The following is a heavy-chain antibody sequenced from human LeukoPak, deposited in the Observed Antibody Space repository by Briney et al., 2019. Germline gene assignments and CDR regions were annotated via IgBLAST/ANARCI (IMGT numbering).Heavy chain of an antibody. Sequence: GGSLRLSCAVSGISFSSYGMSWVRQAPGKGLEWVSYIISSSSTISYADSMKGRFTISRDNARKSLYLQMNSLRAEDTAVYYCARVRGGYYFDYWGQGTLVTVSS. CDR1: GISFSSYG. J-gene: IGHJ4*02. D-gene: IGHD6-25*01. V-gene: IGHV3-48*04. CDR3: ARVRGGYYFDY. CDR2: IISSSSTI.